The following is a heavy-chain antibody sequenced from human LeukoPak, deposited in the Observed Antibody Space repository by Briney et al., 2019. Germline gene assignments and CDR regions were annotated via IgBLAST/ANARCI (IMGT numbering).Heavy chain of an antibody. V-gene: IGHV1-69*04. CDR1: GGTFSSYA. D-gene: IGHD5-24*01. CDR3: ARWLHPFGFDY. CDR2: IIPILGIA. J-gene: IGHJ4*02. Sequence: SVKVSCKASGGTFSSYAISWVRQAPGQGLEWMGRIIPILGIANYAQKFQGRVTITADKSTSTAYMELSSLRSEDTAVYYCARWLHPFGFDYWGQGTLVTVSS.